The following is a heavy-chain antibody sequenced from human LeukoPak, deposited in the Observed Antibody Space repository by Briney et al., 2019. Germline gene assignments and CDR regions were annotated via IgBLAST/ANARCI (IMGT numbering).Heavy chain of an antibody. J-gene: IGHJ6*02. Sequence: GKSLQISGKGSGYSFTSYWISWVRQMPGKGLEWRGRIDPSDSYPNYSPPFQGHVPISADKSISTAYLQWTRQTASEPAMYYCASPNALGDYYESVWGQGTTVTVSS. V-gene: IGHV5-10-1*01. D-gene: IGHD3-22*01. CDR2: IDPSDSYP. CDR1: GYSFTSYW. CDR3: ASPNALGDYYESV.